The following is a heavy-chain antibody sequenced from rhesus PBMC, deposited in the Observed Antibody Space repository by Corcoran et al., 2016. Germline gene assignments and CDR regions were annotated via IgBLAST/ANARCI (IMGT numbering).Heavy chain of an antibody. CDR3: ASGYNNYGAADY. CDR1: GHSISSGYD. CDR2: IYGGGGST. Sequence: QVQLKESGPGVVKPSETLSLTCAVSGHSISSGYDWSGIRQPPGKGLEWIGYIYGGGGSTTYNPSLRNRLTISKDPSENHFSLRLSSVTAADTAVYYCASGYNNYGAADYWGQGVLVTVSS. D-gene: IGHD4-23*01. J-gene: IGHJ4*01. V-gene: IGHV4-76*01.